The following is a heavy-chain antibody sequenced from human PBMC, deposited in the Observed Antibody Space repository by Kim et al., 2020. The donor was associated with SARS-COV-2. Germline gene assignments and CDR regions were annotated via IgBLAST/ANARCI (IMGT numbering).Heavy chain of an antibody. CDR3: AKSRWVCSSTSCYTSPPPDYYSYGMDV. J-gene: IGHJ6*02. CDR2: IIPIFGTA. D-gene: IGHD2-2*02. CDR1: GGTFSSYA. V-gene: IGHV1-69*13. Sequence: SVKVSCKASGGTFSSYAISWVRQAPGQGLEWMGGIIPIFGTANYAQKFQGRVTITADESTSTAYMELSSLRSEDTAVYYCAKSRWVCSSTSCYTSPPPDYYSYGMDVWGQGTTVTVSS.